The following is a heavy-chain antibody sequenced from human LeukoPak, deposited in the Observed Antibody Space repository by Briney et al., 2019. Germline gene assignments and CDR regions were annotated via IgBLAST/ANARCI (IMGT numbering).Heavy chain of an antibody. V-gene: IGHV3-66*01. CDR3: ARDGGSSYYFDY. D-gene: IGHD3-16*01. CDR1: GSTVSSNY. CDR2: IYSGGST. J-gene: IGHJ4*02. Sequence: GGSLRLSCAASGSTVSSNYMSWVRQAPGKGLEWVSVIYSGGSTYYADSVKSRFTISRDNSKNTLYLQMNSLRAEDTAVYYCARDGGSSYYFDYWGQGTLVTVSS.